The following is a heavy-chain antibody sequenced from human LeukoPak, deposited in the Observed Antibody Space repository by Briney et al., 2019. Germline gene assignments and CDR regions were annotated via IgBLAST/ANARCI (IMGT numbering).Heavy chain of an antibody. D-gene: IGHD2-15*01. CDR2: ISYDGSNK. Sequence: GGSLRLSCAASGFTFSSYGMHWVRQAPGKGLEWVAVISYDGSNKYYADSVRGRFTISRDNSKNTLFLQMNSLRAEDTAVYYCAKSVVTATAWNAFDIWGQGTMVTVSS. J-gene: IGHJ3*02. V-gene: IGHV3-30*18. CDR3: AKSVVTATAWNAFDI. CDR1: GFTFSSYG.